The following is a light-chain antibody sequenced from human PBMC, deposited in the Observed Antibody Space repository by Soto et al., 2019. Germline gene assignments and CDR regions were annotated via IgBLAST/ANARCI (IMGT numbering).Light chain of an antibody. J-gene: IGKJ1*01. Sequence: EVVLTPSPATLSLSPVERATLSCRASQSVSSSYLAWYQQKPGQAPRLLIYGASSRATGIPDRFSGSGSGTDFTLTISRLEPEDFAVYYCQQYGSSRWTFGQGTKVDI. CDR2: GAS. CDR1: QSVSSSY. V-gene: IGKV3-20*01. CDR3: QQYGSSRWT.